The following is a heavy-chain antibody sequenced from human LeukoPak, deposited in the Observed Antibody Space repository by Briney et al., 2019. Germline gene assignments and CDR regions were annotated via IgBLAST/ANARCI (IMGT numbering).Heavy chain of an antibody. CDR2: INHSGST. Sequence: SETLSLTCAVYGGSFSGYYWSWVRQPPGKGLEWIGEINHSGSTNYNPSLKSRVTISVDTSKNQFSLKLSSVTAADTAVYYCARGRTYYDILTGYRRGHFDYWGQGTLVTVSS. V-gene: IGHV4-34*01. J-gene: IGHJ4*02. CDR3: ARGRTYYDILTGYRRGHFDY. CDR1: GGSFSGYY. D-gene: IGHD3-9*01.